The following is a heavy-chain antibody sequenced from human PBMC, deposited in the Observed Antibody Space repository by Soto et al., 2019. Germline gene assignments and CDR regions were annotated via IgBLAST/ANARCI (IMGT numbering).Heavy chain of an antibody. D-gene: IGHD2-2*02. CDR2: IGAARDP. Sequence: VQLAESGGGVAQPGSSLRLSCVASGFTFSRYGMHWVRQAPGKGLEWVSAIGAARDPYYLGSVKGRFTISRENAKNSVYLQMNDLRAGDSAVYYCARAYTGRLPRRADYYYAMDVWGQGTTVTVSS. CDR3: ARAYTGRLPRRADYYYAMDV. V-gene: IGHV3-13*05. J-gene: IGHJ6*02. CDR1: GFTFSRYG.